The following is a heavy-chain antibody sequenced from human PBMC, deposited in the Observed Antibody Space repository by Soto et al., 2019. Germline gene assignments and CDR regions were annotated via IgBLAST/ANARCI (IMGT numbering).Heavy chain of an antibody. CDR1: RYTFTSYA. CDR2: INAGNGNT. CDR3: ASKFGYDILTDGMDV. J-gene: IGHJ6*02. V-gene: IGHV1-3*01. Sequence: ASVKVSCKASRYTFTSYAMHWVRQAPGQRLEWMGWINAGNGNTKYSQKFQGRVTITRDTSASTAYMELSSLRSEDTAVYYCASKFGYDILTDGMDVWGQGTTVTVSS. D-gene: IGHD3-9*01.